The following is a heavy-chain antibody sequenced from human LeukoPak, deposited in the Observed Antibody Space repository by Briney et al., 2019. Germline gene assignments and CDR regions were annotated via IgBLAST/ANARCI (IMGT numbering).Heavy chain of an antibody. V-gene: IGHV4-30-4*01. CDR3: ARVNAMVRDAFDI. Sequence: PSQTLSLTCIVSGGSISSGGYYWTWIRQPPGKGLEWIGYIYYSGSTYYNPSLKSRVITSVDTSKNQFSLKLSSVTAADTAVYYCARVNAMVRDAFDIWGQGTMVTVSS. CDR2: IYYSGST. J-gene: IGHJ3*02. D-gene: IGHD3-10*01. CDR1: GGSISSGGYY.